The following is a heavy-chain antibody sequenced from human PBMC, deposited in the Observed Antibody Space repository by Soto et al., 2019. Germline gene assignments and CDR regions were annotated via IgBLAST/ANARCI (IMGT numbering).Heavy chain of an antibody. D-gene: IGHD5-18*01. Sequence: ASVKVSCKASGNTFTSYYMHWVRQAPGQGLEWMGGIIPIFGTANYAQKFQGRVTITADESTSTAYMELSSLRSEDTAVYYCASRYSYGYNSLHFRYYYYYGMDVWGQGTTVTVSS. CDR2: IIPIFGTA. CDR3: ASRYSYGYNSLHFRYYYYYGMDV. V-gene: IGHV1-69*13. CDR1: GNTFTSYY. J-gene: IGHJ6*02.